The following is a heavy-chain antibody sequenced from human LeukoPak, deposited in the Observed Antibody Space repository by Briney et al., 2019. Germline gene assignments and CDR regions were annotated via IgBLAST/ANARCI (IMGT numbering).Heavy chain of an antibody. V-gene: IGHV4-34*01. CDR1: GGSFSGYY. Sequence: SETLSLTCAVYGGSFSGYYWSWIRQPPGKGLEWIGEINHSGSTYYNPSLKSRVTISVDRSRNQFSLQLSSVTAADTAVYYCARAMVGTSMVQNYYYYYMDVWGKGTTVTVSS. CDR2: INHSGST. CDR3: ARAMVGTSMVQNYYYYYMDV. J-gene: IGHJ6*03. D-gene: IGHD5-18*01.